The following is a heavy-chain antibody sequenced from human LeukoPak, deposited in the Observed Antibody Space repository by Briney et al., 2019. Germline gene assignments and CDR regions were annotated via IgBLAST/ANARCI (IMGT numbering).Heavy chain of an antibody. D-gene: IGHD2-15*01. Sequence: GGSLRLSCEGSGFTFRTYAMSWVRQAPGKGLEWVSGVSGSGDFTDYADSVKGRFTISRDNPKNTLFLQMSSLRVEDTAIYYCAKGRFCSGGSCYASHDLHWGQGILVSVSS. CDR3: AKGRFCSGGSCYASHDLH. V-gene: IGHV3-23*01. CDR2: VSGSGDFT. J-gene: IGHJ4*02. CDR1: GFTFRTYA.